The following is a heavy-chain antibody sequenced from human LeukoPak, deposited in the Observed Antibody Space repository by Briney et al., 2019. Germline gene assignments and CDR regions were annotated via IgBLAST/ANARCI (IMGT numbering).Heavy chain of an antibody. V-gene: IGHV1-69*04. CDR3: AREPDNYYYGLDV. D-gene: IGHD3-9*01. CDR2: IIPMLGIA. J-gene: IGHJ6*02. CDR1: GGTFSSYA. Sequence: ASVKVSCKASGGTFSSYAINWERQAPGQGLEWMGRIIPMLGIANYAQRFQDRVTINADKSTSTAYMKLSSLRSEDTAVYYCAREPDNYYYGLDVWGQGTTVTVSS.